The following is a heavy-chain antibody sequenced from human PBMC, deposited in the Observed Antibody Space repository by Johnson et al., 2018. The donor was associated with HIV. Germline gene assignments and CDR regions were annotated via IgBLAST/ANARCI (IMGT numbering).Heavy chain of an antibody. CDR1: GFTFSSYG. J-gene: IGHJ3*02. CDR3: AKSTQASIVRESGPYGAFDI. V-gene: IGHV3-30*18. Sequence: QMQLVESGGGLVQPGGSLRLACAASGFTFSSYGIHWVRQVPGKGLEWVAVISYDGSNKYYAGSVKGRFTVSRDNSQNTLYLEMNGLRPEDTALYYCAKSTQASIVRESGPYGAFDIWGLGTMVTVSS. CDR2: ISYDGSNK. D-gene: IGHD3-10*01.